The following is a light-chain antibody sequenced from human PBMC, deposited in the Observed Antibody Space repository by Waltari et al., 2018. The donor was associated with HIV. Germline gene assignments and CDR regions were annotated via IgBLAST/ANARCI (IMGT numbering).Light chain of an antibody. V-gene: IGLV2-8*01. J-gene: IGLJ1*01. Sequence: QSALTQPPSASGSPGQSVTISCTGTSSDVGAYNFVSWYQQYPGKAPKLMIYEVSKRPSGIPDRFAGSNSGNTATLTIYRVEAGDEADYVCQVWERGGVRPYVFGTGTKV. CDR1: SSDVGAYNF. CDR3: QVWERGGVRPYV. CDR2: EVS.